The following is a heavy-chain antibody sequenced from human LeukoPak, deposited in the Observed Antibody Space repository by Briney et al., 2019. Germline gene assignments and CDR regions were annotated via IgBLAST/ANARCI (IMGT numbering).Heavy chain of an antibody. J-gene: IGHJ4*02. CDR2: INHSGST. Sequence: SETLSLTCAVYGGSFSGYYWSWIRQPPGKGLEWIGEINHSGSTNYNPPLKSRVTISVDTSKNQFSLKLSSVTAADTAVYYCARLPSRYCSSTSCYKSYDYWGQGTLVTVSS. V-gene: IGHV4-34*01. D-gene: IGHD2-2*02. CDR3: ARLPSRYCSSTSCYKSYDY. CDR1: GGSFSGYY.